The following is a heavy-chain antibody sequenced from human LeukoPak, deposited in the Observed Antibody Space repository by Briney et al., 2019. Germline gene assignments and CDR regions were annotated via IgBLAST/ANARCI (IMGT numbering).Heavy chain of an antibody. V-gene: IGHV1-46*01. J-gene: IGHJ6*02. CDR3: ARDLGLGIAAAGTGYYYYGMDV. CDR1: GYTFTSYY. Sequence: ASAKVSCKASGYTFTSYYMHWVRQAPGQGLEWMGIINPSGGSTSYAQKFQGRVTMTRDTSTSTVYMELSSLRSEDTAVYYCARDLGLGIAAAGTGYYYYGMDVWGQGTTVTVSS. CDR2: INPSGGST. D-gene: IGHD6-13*01.